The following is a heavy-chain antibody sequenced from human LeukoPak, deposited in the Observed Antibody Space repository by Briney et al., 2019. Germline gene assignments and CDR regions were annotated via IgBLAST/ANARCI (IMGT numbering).Heavy chain of an antibody. CDR1: GYSISSGTYY. D-gene: IGHD3-22*01. CDR3: ARDRYYYDSSGPTLDH. J-gene: IGHJ5*02. V-gene: IGHV4-61*02. Sequence: SETLSLTCTVSGYSISSGTYYWTWIRQPAGKGLEWIGRISTSGSTNYNPSLKSRVTMSADTSKNQFSLKLSSVTAADTAVYYCARDRYYYDSSGPTLDHWGQGTLVTVSS. CDR2: ISTSGST.